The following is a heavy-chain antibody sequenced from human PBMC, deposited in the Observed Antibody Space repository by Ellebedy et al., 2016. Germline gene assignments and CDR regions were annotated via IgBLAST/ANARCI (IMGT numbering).Heavy chain of an antibody. J-gene: IGHJ6*02. CDR1: GGSISSGGYY. D-gene: IGHD2-15*01. CDR3: ARDMGSVNGYYYGMDV. Sequence: LRLXXTVSGGSISSGGYYWSWIRQHPGKGLEWIGYIYYSGSTYYNPSLKSRVTISVDTSKNQFSLKPSSVTAADTAVYYCARDMGSVNGYYYGMDVWGQGTTVTVSS. V-gene: IGHV4-31*03. CDR2: IYYSGST.